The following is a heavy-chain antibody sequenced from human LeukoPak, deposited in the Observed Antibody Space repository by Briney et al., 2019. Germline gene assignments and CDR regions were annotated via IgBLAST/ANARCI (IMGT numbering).Heavy chain of an antibody. CDR3: TTALAAAGSFDY. CDR1: GFTFVNAS. Sequence: GGSLRLSCLTSGFTFVNASMSWVRQAPGKGLEWVGLMKSKPEGGTTFYAAPVKGRFTISRDDSKNTLYLQMNSLKTEDTAVYYCTTALAAAGSFDYWGQGTLVTVSS. V-gene: IGHV3-15*01. D-gene: IGHD6-13*01. J-gene: IGHJ4*02. CDR2: MKSKPEGGTT.